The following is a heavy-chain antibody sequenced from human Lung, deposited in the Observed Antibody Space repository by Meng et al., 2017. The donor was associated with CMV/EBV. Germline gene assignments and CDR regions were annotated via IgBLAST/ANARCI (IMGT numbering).Heavy chain of an antibody. D-gene: IGHD4-17*01. J-gene: IGHJ5*02. CDR1: GGSISSGGFY. Sequence: QVQLQESGPGLVKPSQTLSLTCTVSGGSISSGGFYWSWIRPHPGKGLEWIGYIYYSGSTYYNPSLRSRVAISIDTSKNQFSLKLTSVTAADTAVYFCARTNYGDYNWFDPWGQGTLVTVSS. V-gene: IGHV4-31*03. CDR3: ARTNYGDYNWFDP. CDR2: IYYSGST.